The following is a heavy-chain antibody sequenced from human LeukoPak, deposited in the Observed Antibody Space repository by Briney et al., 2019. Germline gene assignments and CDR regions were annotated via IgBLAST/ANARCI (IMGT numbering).Heavy chain of an antibody. V-gene: IGHV3-9*01. Sequence: GGSLRLSCAASGFTFDDYAMHWVRQAPGKGLEWVSGISWNNGSIGYADSVKGRFTISRDNAKNSLYLQMNSLRAEDTALYYCAKDTAMVTEYGMDVWGQGTTVTVSS. CDR2: ISWNNGSI. J-gene: IGHJ6*02. D-gene: IGHD5-18*01. CDR1: GFTFDDYA. CDR3: AKDTAMVTEYGMDV.